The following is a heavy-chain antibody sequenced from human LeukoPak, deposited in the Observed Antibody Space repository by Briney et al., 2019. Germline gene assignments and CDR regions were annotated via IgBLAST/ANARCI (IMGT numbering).Heavy chain of an antibody. J-gene: IGHJ4*02. CDR2: IWYDGSNK. D-gene: IGHD3-10*01. CDR1: GFTFSSYG. CDR3: GRDRNYYGSGSRRPFDY. Sequence: GGSLRLSCAASGFTFSSYGMHWVRQAPVKVLEWVAVIWYDGSNKYYADSVKGRFTTSRDNSKNTLYLQMNSLRAEDTAVYYCGRDRNYYGSGSRRPFDYWGQGILVTVSS. V-gene: IGHV3-33*01.